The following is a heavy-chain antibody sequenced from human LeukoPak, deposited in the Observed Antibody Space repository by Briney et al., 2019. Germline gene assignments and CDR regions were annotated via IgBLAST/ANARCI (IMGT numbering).Heavy chain of an antibody. V-gene: IGHV4-39*01. D-gene: IGHD2-2*01. CDR2: IYYSGST. J-gene: IGHJ4*02. Sequence: PSETLSLTCTVSGGSISSSRYYWGWIRRPPGKGLEWIGSIYYSGSTYYNPSLKSRVTISVDTSKNQFSLKLSSVTAADTAVYYCARLLIVVVPAAPRGFDYWGQGTLVTVSS. CDR3: ARLLIVVVPAAPRGFDY. CDR1: GGSISSSRYY.